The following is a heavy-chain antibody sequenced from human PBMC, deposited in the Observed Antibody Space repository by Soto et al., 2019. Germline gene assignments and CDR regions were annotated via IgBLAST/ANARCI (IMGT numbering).Heavy chain of an antibody. Sequence: QVQLVQSGAEVKKPGASVYVSCKASGYTFTDYYVHWVRQAPGQGLEWMGWINPNVGGTNYARKFQGRVTMTRDTSISTVYMKLTRLSPDDTAIYYCARGGRDVPRIPYDTWGQGTRFTVSS. D-gene: IGHD3-16*01. V-gene: IGHV1-2*02. CDR2: INPNVGGT. J-gene: IGHJ5*02. CDR1: GYTFTDYY. CDR3: ARGGRDVPRIPYDT.